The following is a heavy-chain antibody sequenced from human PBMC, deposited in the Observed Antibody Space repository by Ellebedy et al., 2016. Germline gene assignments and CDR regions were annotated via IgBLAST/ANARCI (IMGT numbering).Heavy chain of an antibody. CDR1: GGSFSGYY. D-gene: IGHD4-17*01. CDR2: INHSGST. V-gene: IGHV4-34*01. J-gene: IGHJ4*02. Sequence: SETLSLTXAVYGGSFSGYYWSWIRQPPGKGLEWIGEINHSGSTNYNPSLKSRVTISVDTSKNQFSLKLSSVTAADTAVYYCARGRTTVTTSQVAYFDYWGQGTLVTVSS. CDR3: ARGRTTVTTSQVAYFDY.